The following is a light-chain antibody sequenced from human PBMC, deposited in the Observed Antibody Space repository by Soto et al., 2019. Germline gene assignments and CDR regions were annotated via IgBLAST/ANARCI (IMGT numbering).Light chain of an antibody. CDR3: QQYENWPYT. V-gene: IGKV3-15*01. Sequence: EVMMTQSPDTLSVSPGERATLSCRASPGVSNTLAWYQQRPGQAPRLLIYGASIRAPGIPARFSGGGSGTEFTLTITSLQSEDFAVYYCQQYENWPYTFGQGTRLEIK. J-gene: IGKJ5*01. CDR1: PGVSNT. CDR2: GAS.